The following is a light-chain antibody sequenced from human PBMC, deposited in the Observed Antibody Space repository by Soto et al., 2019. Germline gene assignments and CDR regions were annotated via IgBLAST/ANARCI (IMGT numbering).Light chain of an antibody. CDR2: AAS. CDR3: QQSYNIPYT. Sequence: DIQLTQSPTFLSASAGDRVSITCRASQDIRRYLVWYQQKPGKAPNLLIYAASKIQIGVPSRFSASGLGTDFTLTIGGLQAEDSAVYYCQQSYNIPYTFGQGTKVEI. CDR1: QDIRRY. J-gene: IGKJ2*01. V-gene: IGKV1-39*01.